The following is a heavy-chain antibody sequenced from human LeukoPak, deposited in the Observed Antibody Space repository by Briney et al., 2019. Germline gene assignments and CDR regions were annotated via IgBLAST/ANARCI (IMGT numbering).Heavy chain of an antibody. CDR1: GGSVSDHY. J-gene: IGHJ4*02. D-gene: IGHD3-10*01. CDR3: AREKPFGETHYPTN. V-gene: IGHV4-59*02. CDR2: IYYSGST. Sequence: PSETLSLTCTVSGGSVSDHYWSWIRQPPGKGPEWIGYIYYSGSTNYNPSLRSRVTISVDTSKNQFSLKVRSVTAADTAVYYCAREKPFGETHYPTNWGQGTLVIVSS.